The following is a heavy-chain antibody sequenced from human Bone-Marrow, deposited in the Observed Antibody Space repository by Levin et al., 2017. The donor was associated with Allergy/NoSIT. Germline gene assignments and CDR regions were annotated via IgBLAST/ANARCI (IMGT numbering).Heavy chain of an antibody. V-gene: IGHV1-24*01. D-gene: IGHD2/OR15-2a*01. CDR3: ATVPFEADTPSCAY. CDR1: GYRLTELS. Sequence: ASVKVSCKVSGYRLTELSLHWVRQTPGKGLEWMGGFNPEDGGTIYAQNFQGRLTMTEDTSTGTAYMDLRSLKSEDTAVSYCATVPFEADTPSCAYWGQGTVVIVSS. CDR2: FNPEDGGT. J-gene: IGHJ4*02.